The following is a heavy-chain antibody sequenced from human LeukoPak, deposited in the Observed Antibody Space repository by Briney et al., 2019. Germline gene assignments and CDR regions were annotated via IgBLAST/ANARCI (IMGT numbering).Heavy chain of an antibody. J-gene: IGHJ3*02. CDR3: AKDLYDSSGYYAPFDI. D-gene: IGHD3-22*01. V-gene: IGHV3-23*01. Sequence: GGSLRLSCAASGFIFRTYAMSWVRQAPGKGLEWVSAISGSGGSTYYADSVKGRFTISRDNSKNTLYLQMNSLRAEDTAVYYCAKDLYDSSGYYAPFDIWGQGTMVTVSS. CDR2: ISGSGGST. CDR1: GFIFRTYA.